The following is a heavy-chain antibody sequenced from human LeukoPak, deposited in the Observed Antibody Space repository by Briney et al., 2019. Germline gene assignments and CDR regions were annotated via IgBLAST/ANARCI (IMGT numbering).Heavy chain of an antibody. D-gene: IGHD2/OR15-2a*01. CDR2: IDPDGNT. CDR3: ASFRNTDI. Sequence: GGSLRLSCSASGLTFSTYWMHWVRQTPGKGLVWVSRIDPDGNTVYADSVRGRFTVSRDNAKNTMYLQMNSLRVEDTALYYCASFRNTDIWGQGTTVTVSP. J-gene: IGHJ3*02. CDR1: GLTFSTYW. V-gene: IGHV3-74*01.